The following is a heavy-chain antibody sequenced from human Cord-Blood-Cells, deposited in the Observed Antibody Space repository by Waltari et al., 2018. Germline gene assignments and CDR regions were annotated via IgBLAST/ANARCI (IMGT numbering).Heavy chain of an antibody. Sequence: QVQLVQSGAEVKKPWSSVKVSCKASGATFSIYAIRWVRQAPAQGREWMGRIIPILGIANYAKKCQGRVTITADKPTRTAYMELSSLRSEDTAVYYCARAMNRYYDFWSGNWFDPWGQGTLVTVSS. CDR1: GATFSIYA. J-gene: IGHJ5*02. D-gene: IGHD3-3*01. V-gene: IGHV1-69*09. CDR2: IIPILGIA. CDR3: ARAMNRYYDFWSGNWFDP.